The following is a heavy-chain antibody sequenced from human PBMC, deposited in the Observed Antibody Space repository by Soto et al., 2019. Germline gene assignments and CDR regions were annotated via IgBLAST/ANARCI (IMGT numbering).Heavy chain of an antibody. CDR1: GYTFTSYG. Sequence: ASVKVSCKASGYTFTSYGISWVRQAPGQGLEWMGWISAYNGNTNYAQKLQGWFTISRDNSKNTLYLQMNSLRAEDTAVYYCANDYYGMDVWGQGTTVTVSS. CDR3: ANDYYGMDV. CDR2: ISAYNGNT. J-gene: IGHJ6*02. V-gene: IGHV1-18*01.